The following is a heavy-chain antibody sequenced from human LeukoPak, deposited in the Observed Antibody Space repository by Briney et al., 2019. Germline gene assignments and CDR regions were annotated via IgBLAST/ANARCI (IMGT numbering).Heavy chain of an antibody. D-gene: IGHD6-13*01. CDR3: ARPLAAEFDY. CDR2: IYYSGST. Sequence: PSETLSLTCTVSGGSISSSSYYWGWIRQPPGKGLEWIGSIYYSGSTYYNPSLKSRVTKSVDTSKNQFSLKLSSVTAADTAVYYCARPLAAEFDYWGQGTLVTVSS. V-gene: IGHV4-39*01. J-gene: IGHJ4*02. CDR1: GGSISSSSYY.